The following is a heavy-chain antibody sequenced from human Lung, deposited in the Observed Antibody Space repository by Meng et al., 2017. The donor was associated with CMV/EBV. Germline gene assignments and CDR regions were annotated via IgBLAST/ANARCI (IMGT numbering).Heavy chain of an antibody. CDR1: GFTFSSYT. Sequence: SCAASGFTFSSYTMNWVRQAPGKGLEWVSYISSSSSTIYYADSVKGRFTISRDNAKNSLYLQMNSLRAEDTAVYYCARGGGSYSGDYWGQGTLVTVPS. D-gene: IGHD1-26*01. J-gene: IGHJ4*02. V-gene: IGHV3-48*04. CDR3: ARGGGSYSGDY. CDR2: ISSSSSTI.